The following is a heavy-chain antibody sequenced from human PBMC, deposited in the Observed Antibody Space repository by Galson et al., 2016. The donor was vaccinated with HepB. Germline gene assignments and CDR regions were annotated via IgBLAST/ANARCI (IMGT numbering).Heavy chain of an antibody. CDR3: ASSQQVGDPNCSSTSCYIDY. J-gene: IGHJ4*02. CDR1: GFTFSSYS. Sequence: SLRLSCAASGFTFSSYSMHWVRQAPGKGLDWVSSISSSSSYIYYADSVKGRFTISRDNAKISLYLQMNSLGAEDKAVYYCASSQQVGDPNCSSTSCYIDYWGQGSLVTVSS. CDR2: ISSSSSYI. V-gene: IGHV3-21*01. D-gene: IGHD2-2*02.